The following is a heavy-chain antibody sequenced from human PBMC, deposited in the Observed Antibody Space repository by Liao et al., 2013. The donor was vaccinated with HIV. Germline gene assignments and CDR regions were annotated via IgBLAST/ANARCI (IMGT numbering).Heavy chain of an antibody. Sequence: QLQLQESGPGLVKPSETLSLTCTVSGGSISSGGYYWGWIRQPPGKGLEWIGSIYYSGSTYYNPSLKSRVTISVDTSKNQFSLKLSSVTAADTAVYYCARVRQLIGGHITMIVVDYMDVWGKGDHGHRLL. CDR1: GGSISSGGYY. CDR2: IYYSGST. J-gene: IGHJ6*03. CDR3: ARVRQLIGGHITMIVVDYMDV. V-gene: IGHV4-39*07. D-gene: IGHD3-22*01.